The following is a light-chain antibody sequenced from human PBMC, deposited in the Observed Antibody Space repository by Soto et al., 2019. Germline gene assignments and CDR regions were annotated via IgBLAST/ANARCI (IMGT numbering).Light chain of an antibody. CDR3: QQFDNLPLLT. V-gene: IGKV1-33*01. Sequence: DIQMTQSPSSLSASVGDRVTITCQASQDIRNYLNWYQQKPGKAPKLLIHDASTLETGVPSRFSGSGSGTHFTFTISSLQPEGIATYYCQQFDNLPLLTFGGGTKVDIK. CDR1: QDIRNY. J-gene: IGKJ4*01. CDR2: DAS.